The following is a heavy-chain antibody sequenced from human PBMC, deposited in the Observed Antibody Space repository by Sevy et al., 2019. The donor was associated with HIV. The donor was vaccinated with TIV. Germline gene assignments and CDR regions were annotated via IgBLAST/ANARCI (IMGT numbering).Heavy chain of an antibody. D-gene: IGHD2-15*01. Sequence: GGSLRLSCAASGFTFSDYYMSWIRQAPGKGLEWVSYISSSGSTIYYADSVKGRFTISRDNAKNSLYLQMNSLRAEDTAVYYCARDGGYCSGGSGYSGYYYYGMDVWGQGTTVTVSS. CDR2: ISSSGSTI. CDR3: ARDGGYCSGGSGYSGYYYYGMDV. V-gene: IGHV3-11*01. CDR1: GFTFSDYY. J-gene: IGHJ6*02.